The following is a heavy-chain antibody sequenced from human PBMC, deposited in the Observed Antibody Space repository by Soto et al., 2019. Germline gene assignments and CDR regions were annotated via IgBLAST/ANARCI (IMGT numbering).Heavy chain of an antibody. CDR2: IYYSGST. CDR3: AREPEGIAAPDY. D-gene: IGHD6-13*01. CDR1: GGSISSSSYY. J-gene: IGHJ4*02. V-gene: IGHV4-61*01. Sequence: SETLSLTCTVSGGSISSSSYYWGWIRQPPGKGLEWIGYIYYSGSTNYNPSLKSRVTISVDTSKNQFSLKLSSVTAADTAVYYCAREPEGIAAPDYWGQGTLVTVSS.